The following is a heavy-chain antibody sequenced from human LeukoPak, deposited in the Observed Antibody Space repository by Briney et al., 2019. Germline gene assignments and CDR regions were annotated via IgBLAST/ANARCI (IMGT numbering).Heavy chain of an antibody. CDR3: ARDQGGWYWFDP. D-gene: IGHD6-19*01. CDR2: IRYDGSNR. V-gene: IGHV3-30*14. CDR1: GFTFSSYA. J-gene: IGHJ5*02. Sequence: GGSLRLSCAASGFTFSSYAMHWVRQAPGKGLEWVAFIRYDGSNRYYADSVKGRFTISRDNSKNTLYLQMGSLRAEDMAVYYCARDQGGWYWFDPWGQGTLVTVSS.